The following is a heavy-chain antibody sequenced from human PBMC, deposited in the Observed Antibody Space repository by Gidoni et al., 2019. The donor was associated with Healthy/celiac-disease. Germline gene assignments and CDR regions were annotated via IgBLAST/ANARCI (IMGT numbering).Heavy chain of an antibody. D-gene: IGHD3-22*01. V-gene: IGHV3-23*01. CDR3: AKDRMDYYDSSGDLIRVYAFDI. CDR2: ISGSGGST. Sequence: EVQLLESGGGLVQPGGSLRLSCAASGFTFSRYAMSWVRQAPGKGLEWVSAISGSGGSTYYADSVKGRFTISRDNSKNTLYLQMNSLRAEDTAVYYCAKDRMDYYDSSGDLIRVYAFDIWGQGTMVTVSS. CDR1: GFTFSRYA. J-gene: IGHJ3*02.